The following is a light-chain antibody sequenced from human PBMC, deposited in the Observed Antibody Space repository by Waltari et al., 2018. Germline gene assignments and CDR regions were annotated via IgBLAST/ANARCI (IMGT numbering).Light chain of an antibody. V-gene: IGKV3-20*01. CDR3: LQSGTSPWT. CDR1: QSVTNNY. CDR2: AAS. Sequence: IVLTQSPGTLSLSPGERATLSCRASQSVTNNYLAWYQQKPGQAPRLLIYAASSRASGIPNRFSGSVSRTDFSLTITRLEPEDFAVYYCLQSGTSPWTFGQGTKVDIK. J-gene: IGKJ1*01.